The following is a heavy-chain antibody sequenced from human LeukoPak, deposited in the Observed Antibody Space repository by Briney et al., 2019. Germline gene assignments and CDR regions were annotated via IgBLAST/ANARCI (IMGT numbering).Heavy chain of an antibody. V-gene: IGHV4-34*01. Sequence: SETLSLTCAVCGGSFSGYYWSWIRQPPGKGLEWIGEINHSGSTNYNPSLKSRVTISVDTSKNQFSLKLSSVTAADTAVYYCARPSLGGYYDYWGQGTLVTVSS. J-gene: IGHJ4*02. CDR1: GGSFSGYY. D-gene: IGHD3-22*01. CDR3: ARPSLGGYYDY. CDR2: INHSGST.